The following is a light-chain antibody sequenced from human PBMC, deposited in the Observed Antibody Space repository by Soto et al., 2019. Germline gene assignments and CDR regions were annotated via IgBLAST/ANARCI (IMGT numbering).Light chain of an antibody. CDR3: SSYAGFYTPYV. CDR1: SSDVGGYDY. CDR2: DVT. J-gene: IGLJ1*01. Sequence: QSALTQPRSVSGSPGQSVTISCTGTSSDVGGYDYVSWYQHHPGKVPQLMIYDVTKRPSGVPDRFSGSKSANTASLTISGLQAEDEADYYCSSYAGFYTPYVFGTGTKVTVL. V-gene: IGLV2-11*01.